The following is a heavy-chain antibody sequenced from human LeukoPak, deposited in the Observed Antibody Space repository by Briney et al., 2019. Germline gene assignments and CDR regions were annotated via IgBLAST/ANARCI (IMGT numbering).Heavy chain of an antibody. D-gene: IGHD3-9*01. CDR1: GFTFTNAW. J-gene: IGHJ4*02. CDR2: IKSNTDGGTA. Sequence: GGSLRLSCAASGFTFTNAWMSWVRQAPGKGLEWVGRIKSNTDGGTADYAAPVQGRFTISRDDSKNTLDLQMNSLKTEDTALYYCSTGRVLTGYLQDRGQGTLVTVSS. CDR3: STGRVLTGYLQD. V-gene: IGHV3-15*01.